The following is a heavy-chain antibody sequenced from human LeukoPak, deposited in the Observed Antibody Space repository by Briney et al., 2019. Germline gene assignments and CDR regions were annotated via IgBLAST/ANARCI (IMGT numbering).Heavy chain of an antibody. Sequence: PSETLSLTCTVSGGSFSSSSNYWGWLRQPPGMGLVWFGSIYYSGSTYYNPSLKSRVTISEDTSKNQFSLKLSSVTAADTAVYYCVRGTVTTRRWFDPWGQGTLVTVSS. CDR1: GGSFSSSSNY. J-gene: IGHJ5*02. CDR3: VRGTVTTRRWFDP. CDR2: IYYSGST. D-gene: IGHD4-17*01. V-gene: IGHV4-39*01.